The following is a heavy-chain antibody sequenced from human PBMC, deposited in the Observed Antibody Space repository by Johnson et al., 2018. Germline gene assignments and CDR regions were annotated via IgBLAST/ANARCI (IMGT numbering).Heavy chain of an antibody. J-gene: IGHJ6*02. D-gene: IGHD2-15*01. V-gene: IGHV3-7*01. CDR3: AKARYWNAVSCFWDV. Sequence: QLVESGGDLVQPGGSLRLSCXASGFNFSGYWMTWVRQAPGKGLEWVANIKQDGSEKSYVDSVKGRFTISRDNATNSGYLQMNSLRADDPAVYYGAKARYWNAVSCFWDVWGQGTTVTVSS. CDR1: GFNFSGYW. CDR2: IKQDGSEK.